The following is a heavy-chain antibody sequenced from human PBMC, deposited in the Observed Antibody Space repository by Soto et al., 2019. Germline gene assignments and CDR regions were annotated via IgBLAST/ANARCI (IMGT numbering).Heavy chain of an antibody. Sequence: SVKVSCKASGGTFSSYAISWVRQAPGQGLEWMGGIIPIFGTANYAQKFQGRVTITADKSTSTAYMELSSLRSEDTAVYYCARDPYSSSWTTFGSWGQGTLVTVSS. J-gene: IGHJ5*02. CDR3: ARDPYSSSWTTFGS. CDR1: GGTFSSYA. CDR2: IIPIFGTA. D-gene: IGHD6-13*01. V-gene: IGHV1-69*06.